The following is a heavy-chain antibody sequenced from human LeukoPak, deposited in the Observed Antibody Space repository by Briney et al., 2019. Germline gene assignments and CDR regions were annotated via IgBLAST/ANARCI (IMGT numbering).Heavy chain of an antibody. V-gene: IGHV4-39*02. CDR2: IYYSGST. CDR1: GGSISSSSYY. CDR3: ARDRFTVTTRWFDP. Sequence: ASETLSLTCTVSGGSISSSSYYWGWIRQPPGKGLEWIGSIYYSGSTYYNPSLKSRVTISVDTSKNQFSLKLSSVTAADTAVYYCARDRFTVTTRWFDPWGQGTLVTVSS. J-gene: IGHJ5*02. D-gene: IGHD4-17*01.